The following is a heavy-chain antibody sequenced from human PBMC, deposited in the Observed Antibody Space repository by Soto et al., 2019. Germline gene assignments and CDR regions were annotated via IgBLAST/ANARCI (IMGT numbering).Heavy chain of an antibody. D-gene: IGHD3-3*01. J-gene: IGHJ6*02. CDR1: GFTFSSYS. CDR3: ARGGGGVVLNIGEPYYYYGMDV. V-gene: IGHV3-21*01. Sequence: GGSLRLSCAASGFTFSSYSMNWVRQAPGKGLEWVSSISSSSSYIYYADSVKGRFTISRDNAKNSLYLQMNSLRAEDTAVYYCARGGGGVVLNIGEPYYYYGMDVWGQGTTVPVSS. CDR2: ISSSSSYI.